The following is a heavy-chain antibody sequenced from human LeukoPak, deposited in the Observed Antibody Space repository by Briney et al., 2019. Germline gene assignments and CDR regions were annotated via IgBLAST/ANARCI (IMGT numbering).Heavy chain of an antibody. D-gene: IGHD3-22*01. Sequence: SETLSHTCTVPGGSICSYNWSWIRPPPGEGQEWTGYIYFTGSTNYNPSLEGRVTISVDTSKNQFSLRLSSVTAADTAVYYSARHDRSGYSYFRHWGQGTLVTVSS. V-gene: IGHV4-59*08. CDR2: IYFTGST. CDR1: GGSICSYN. J-gene: IGHJ1*01. CDR3: ARHDRSGYSYFRH.